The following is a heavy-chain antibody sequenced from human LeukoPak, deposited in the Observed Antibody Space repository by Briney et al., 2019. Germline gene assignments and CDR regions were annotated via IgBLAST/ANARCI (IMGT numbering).Heavy chain of an antibody. CDR1: GGSISTGAYY. Sequence: SETLSLTCTVSGGSISTGAYYWSGVRQHPGKGLEWIGYIFYTGSAYYNPSLKSRVTLSVDTSENKFSVNLRSLTAADTAVYYCATISYNLHMNFHFDNWGQGTLVTVSS. J-gene: IGHJ4*02. CDR2: IFYTGSA. D-gene: IGHD1-20*01. V-gene: IGHV4-31*03. CDR3: ATISYNLHMNFHFDN.